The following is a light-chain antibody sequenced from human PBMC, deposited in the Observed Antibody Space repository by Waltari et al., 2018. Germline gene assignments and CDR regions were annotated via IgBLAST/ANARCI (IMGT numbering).Light chain of an antibody. CDR2: DVS. V-gene: IGLV2-14*03. J-gene: IGLJ1*01. Sequence: QSPLTQPASVSGSPAQSLTISCTGTSSDVGGYNYVPWYQQHPGKAPNLMIYDVSNRPSGVSNRFSGSKSGNTASLTISGLQAEDEADYYCSSYTSSSTYVFGTGTKVTVL. CDR3: SSYTSSSTYV. CDR1: SSDVGGYNY.